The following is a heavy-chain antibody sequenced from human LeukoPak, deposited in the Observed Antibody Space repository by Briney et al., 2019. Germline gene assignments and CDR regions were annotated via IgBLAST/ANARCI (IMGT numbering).Heavy chain of an antibody. Sequence: ASVKVSCKASGYTFTSYGISWVRQAPGQGLEWMGWVSAYNGNTNYAQELQGRVTMTTDTSTSTAYMELRSLRSDDTAVYYCARDGSDGCSSTSCCYYYGMDVWGQGTTVTVSS. V-gene: IGHV1-18*01. CDR2: VSAYNGNT. D-gene: IGHD2-2*01. CDR1: GYTFTSYG. CDR3: ARDGSDGCSSTSCCYYYGMDV. J-gene: IGHJ6*02.